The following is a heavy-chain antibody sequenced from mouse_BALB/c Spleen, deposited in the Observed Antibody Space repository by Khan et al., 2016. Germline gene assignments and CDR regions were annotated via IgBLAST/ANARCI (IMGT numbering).Heavy chain of an antibody. CDR1: GYSITSDYA. J-gene: IGHJ4*01. CDR3: VKSDYSRKDDMDY. CDR2: ISYSGST. D-gene: IGHD1-1*01. Sequence: EVQLEESGPGLVKPSQSLSLTCTVTGYSITSDYAWNWIRQFPGNKLEWMGYISYSGSTSNNPSLKSRISITRDTSNHQFFLTLNSVTSEEATSSYCVKSDYSRKDDMDYWGQGTAVTVSS. V-gene: IGHV3-2*02.